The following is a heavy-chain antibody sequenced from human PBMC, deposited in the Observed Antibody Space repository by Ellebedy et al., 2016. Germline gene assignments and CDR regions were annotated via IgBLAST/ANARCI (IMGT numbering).Heavy chain of an antibody. D-gene: IGHD4-17*01. CDR1: GGSISNYY. CDR2: IYYSGST. J-gene: IGHJ5*02. Sequence: GSLRLXXTVSGGSISNYYWSWIRQPPGKGLEWIGYIYYSGSTNYNPSLKSRVTISVDTSKNQFSLKLSSVTAADTAVYYCAREYGGWFDPWGQGTLVTVSS. V-gene: IGHV4-59*01. CDR3: AREYGGWFDP.